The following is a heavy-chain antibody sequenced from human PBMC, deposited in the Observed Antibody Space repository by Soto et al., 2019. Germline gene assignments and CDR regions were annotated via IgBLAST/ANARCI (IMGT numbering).Heavy chain of an antibody. CDR3: ARDSITGTLDY. V-gene: IGHV1-46*01. J-gene: IGHJ4*02. CDR1: GYTFTSYY. CDR2: INPSGGST. D-gene: IGHD1-20*01. Sequence: GASVKVSFKASGYTFTSYYMHWLRQAPGQGLEWMGIINPSGGSTSYAQKFQGRVTMTRDTSTSTVYMELSSLRSEDTAVYYCARDSITGTLDYWGQGTLVTVSS.